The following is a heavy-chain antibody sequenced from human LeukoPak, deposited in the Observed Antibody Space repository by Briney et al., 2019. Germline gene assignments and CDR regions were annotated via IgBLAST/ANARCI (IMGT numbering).Heavy chain of an antibody. CDR2: INSDGSGT. V-gene: IGHV3-74*01. Sequence: GGSLRLSCAASGFTFSNYWMHWVRQGPGKGLVWVSRINSDGSGTSYADSVKGRFTISRDNAKNTLYLQMNSLRAEDTAVYYCARDATAYEGNWFDPWGQGTLVTVSS. J-gene: IGHJ5*02. D-gene: IGHD3-22*01. CDR3: ARDATAYEGNWFDP. CDR1: GFTFSNYW.